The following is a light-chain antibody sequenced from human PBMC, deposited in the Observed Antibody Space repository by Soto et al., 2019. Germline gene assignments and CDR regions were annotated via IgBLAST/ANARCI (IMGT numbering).Light chain of an antibody. CDR2: GAS. J-gene: IGKJ1*01. Sequence: ELVLTQSAGTLSLSPGESATLSCRASQSVSSNLAWYQQKPGQAPRLLIYGASTRATGIPARFSGSGSGTEFTLTISSLQSEDFAVYYCQQYNNWWTFGQGTKVDI. V-gene: IGKV3-15*01. CDR1: QSVSSN. CDR3: QQYNNWWT.